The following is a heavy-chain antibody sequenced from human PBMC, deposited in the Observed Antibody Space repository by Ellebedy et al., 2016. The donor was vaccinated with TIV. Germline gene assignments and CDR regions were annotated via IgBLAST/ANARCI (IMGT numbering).Heavy chain of an antibody. CDR2: IYSGGST. CDR1: GFSVSSNY. CDR3: ARVDLGLAFDY. V-gene: IGHV3-53*01. Sequence: GGSLGLSCAASGFSVSSNYMSWVRQAPGKGLEWVSVIYSGGSTYYADSVKGRFTISRDTSKDTLYLQMNSLRAEDTAVFYCARVDLGLAFDYWGQGTLVTVSS. D-gene: IGHD3/OR15-3a*01. J-gene: IGHJ4*02.